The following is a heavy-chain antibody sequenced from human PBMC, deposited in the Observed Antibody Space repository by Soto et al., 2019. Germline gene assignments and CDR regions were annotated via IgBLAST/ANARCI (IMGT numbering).Heavy chain of an antibody. J-gene: IGHJ4*02. D-gene: IGHD4-17*01. CDR3: ARAVLGTTTVTTRTDY. V-gene: IGHV1-18*01. CDR1: GYTFTSYG. CDR2: ISAYNGNT. Sequence: ASVKVSCKASGYTFTSYGISWVRQAPGQGLEWMGWISAYNGNTNYAQKLQGRVTMTTDTSTSTAYMELRSLRSDDTAVYYCARAVLGTTTVTTRTDYWGQGTLVTVSS.